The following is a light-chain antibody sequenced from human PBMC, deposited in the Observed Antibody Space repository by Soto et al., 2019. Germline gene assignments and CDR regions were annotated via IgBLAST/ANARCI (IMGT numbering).Light chain of an antibody. CDR1: SSDVGGYNY. CDR3: CSYAGSDTLDVV. Sequence: QSALTQPRSVSGSPGQSVTISGTGTSSDVGGYNYVAWSQQHPGKAPKLMIYDVSKRPAGVPDRFAGSKSGKTASLTISGLQAEDEADYSCCSYAGSDTLDVVFGGGTKLTVL. J-gene: IGLJ2*01. V-gene: IGLV2-11*01. CDR2: DVS.